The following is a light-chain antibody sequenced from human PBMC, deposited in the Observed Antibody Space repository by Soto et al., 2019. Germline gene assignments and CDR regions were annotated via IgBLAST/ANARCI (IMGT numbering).Light chain of an antibody. V-gene: IGKV3-15*01. CDR3: QQYHTWPLT. CDR2: GAS. Sequence: DIVMTQSPATLSVARGERVTFSCRASQGVSRKLAWYQHKPGQAPRLLISGASTGATGIPARFSGSGSGTEFTLTISSLQSEDCAIYYCQQYHTWPLTFGGGTKVEIK. CDR1: QGVSRK. J-gene: IGKJ4*01.